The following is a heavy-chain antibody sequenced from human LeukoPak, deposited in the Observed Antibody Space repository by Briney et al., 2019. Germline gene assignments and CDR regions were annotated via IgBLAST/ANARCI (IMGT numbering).Heavy chain of an antibody. J-gene: IGHJ4*02. V-gene: IGHV4-4*07. CDR3: ARDRDYSNSLDY. D-gene: IGHD6-6*01. Sequence: SVTLSLTXTVSGDSISSCYWSWIRQPAEKGLEWIGRICTSGTINYNPSLKNRVTMSVDTSKNQFSLKLTSVTAADTAVYYCARDRDYSNSLDYWGQGTLVTVSS. CDR1: GDSISSCY. CDR2: ICTSGTI.